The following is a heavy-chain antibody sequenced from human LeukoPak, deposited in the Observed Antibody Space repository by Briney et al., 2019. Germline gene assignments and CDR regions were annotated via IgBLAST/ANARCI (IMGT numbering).Heavy chain of an antibody. CDR1: AFSFSSHG. Sequence: GGSLRLSCAASAFSFSSHGMSWVRQAPGKGLEWVSSIDNSGSTTYYADSVKGRFTISRDNSKNSLYLQMNSLRAEDTAVYYCAKSPGGRYHDYWGQGTLVTVSS. CDR3: AKSPGGRYHDY. CDR2: IDNSGSTT. J-gene: IGHJ4*02. V-gene: IGHV3-23*05. D-gene: IGHD6-19*01.